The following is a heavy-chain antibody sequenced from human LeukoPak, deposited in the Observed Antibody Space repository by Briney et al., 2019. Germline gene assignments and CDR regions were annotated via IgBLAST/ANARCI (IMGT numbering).Heavy chain of an antibody. Sequence: SGTLSLTCAVYGGSFSGYYWSGMGQPPGKGLEGIGEINHSGSTNYNPSLKRRGTISVDTSKNQFSLKLSSVTAADTAVYYCARGRSTKKMATSLYWYFDLWGRGTLVTVSS. D-gene: IGHD5-24*01. V-gene: IGHV4-34*01. CDR1: GGSFSGYY. J-gene: IGHJ2*01. CDR3: ARGRSTKKMATSLYWYFDL. CDR2: INHSGST.